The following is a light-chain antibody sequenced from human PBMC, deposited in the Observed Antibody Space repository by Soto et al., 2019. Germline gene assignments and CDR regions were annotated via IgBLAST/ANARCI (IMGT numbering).Light chain of an antibody. V-gene: IGLV2-8*01. CDR2: EVT. J-gene: IGLJ3*02. Sequence: QSVLTQPPSASGSPGQSVTISCTGTSSDVGAYNYVSWYQQHAGKAPKLVIYEVTKRPSGVPDRFSGSKSANTASLTVSGLQAEYEADYYCSSFASSNTWVFGGGTKLTVL. CDR1: SSDVGAYNY. CDR3: SSFASSNTWV.